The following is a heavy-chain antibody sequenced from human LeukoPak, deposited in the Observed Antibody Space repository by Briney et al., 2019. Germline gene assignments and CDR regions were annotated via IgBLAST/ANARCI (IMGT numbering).Heavy chain of an antibody. V-gene: IGHV4-39*07. D-gene: IGHD3-10*01. CDR1: GGSISSSTYY. CDR3: ARRSFTMDWYFDL. CDR2: IYDSGDT. J-gene: IGHJ2*01. Sequence: SETLSLTCTVSGGSISSSTYYWDWIRQPPGQGLEWIGNIYDSGDTYYNPSLKSRVTISVDTSKNQFSLKLSSVTAADTAVYYCARRSFTMDWYFDLWGRGTLVTVSS.